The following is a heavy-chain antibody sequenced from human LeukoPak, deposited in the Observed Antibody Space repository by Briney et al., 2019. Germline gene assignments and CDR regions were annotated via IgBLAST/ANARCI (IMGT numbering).Heavy chain of an antibody. CDR2: IYHSGST. Sequence: SETLSLTCTVSGYSISSTSYWGWVRQPPGKGLEWIGSIYHSGSTYYNPSLMSRVTISADTPKNQFSLNLTFVTAADTAVYYCTRQTGSYGFRKDWGQGSLVTVSS. CDR3: TRQTGSYGFRKD. D-gene: IGHD3-16*01. J-gene: IGHJ4*02. CDR1: GYSISSTSY. V-gene: IGHV4-38-2*02.